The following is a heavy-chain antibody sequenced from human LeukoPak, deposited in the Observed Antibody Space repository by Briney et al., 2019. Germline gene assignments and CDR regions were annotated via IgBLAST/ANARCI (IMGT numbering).Heavy chain of an antibody. V-gene: IGHV4-61*01. Sequence: SETLSLTCTVSGYSVSSGYYWSWIRQPPGKGLEWIGYIYYSGNTNYNPSLKSRVTISVDTSKNQFSLKLNSVTAADTAVYYCARVRKGITMVRGVFDSWGQGTLVTVSS. CDR2: IYYSGNT. D-gene: IGHD3-10*01. J-gene: IGHJ4*02. CDR1: GYSVSSGYY. CDR3: ARVRKGITMVRGVFDS.